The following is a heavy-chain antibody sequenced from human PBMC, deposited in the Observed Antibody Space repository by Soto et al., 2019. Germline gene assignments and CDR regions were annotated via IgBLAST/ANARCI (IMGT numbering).Heavy chain of an antibody. CDR2: ISAYNGNT. J-gene: IGHJ4*02. CDR1: GYTFSSYG. Sequence: QVQLVQSGAEVKKPGASVKVSCKASGYTFSSYGISWVRQAPGQGLEWMGWISAYNGNTNYAEKLQGRVTMSTETSTRKAYMEIKSLKSDDTAVYYCARDRMAKIPPGDFDYWGQGTLVTVS. V-gene: IGHV1-18*01. CDR3: ARDRMAKIPPGDFDY. D-gene: IGHD5-12*01.